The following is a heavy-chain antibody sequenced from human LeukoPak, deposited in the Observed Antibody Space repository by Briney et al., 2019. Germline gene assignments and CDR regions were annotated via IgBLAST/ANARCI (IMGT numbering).Heavy chain of an antibody. J-gene: IGHJ4*02. D-gene: IGHD3-22*01. CDR1: GYTFTGYY. Sequence: ASVKVSCKASGYTFTGYYMHWVRQAPGQGLEWMGWINPNSGGTNYAQKLQGRVTLTTDTSTSTAYMELRSLRSDDTAVYYCARERFGGYYLDSSGYYSGYWGQGTLVTVSS. CDR2: INPNSGGT. V-gene: IGHV1-2*02. CDR3: ARERFGGYYLDSSGYYSGY.